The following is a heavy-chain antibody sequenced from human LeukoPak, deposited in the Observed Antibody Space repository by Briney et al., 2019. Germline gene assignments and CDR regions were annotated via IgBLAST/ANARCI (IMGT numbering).Heavy chain of an antibody. Sequence: GGSLRLSCAASGFTFSSYAMSWVRQAPGKGLEWVSAISSSGGSTYYADSVKGRFTISRDNSKNTLYLQMNSLRAEDTAVYYCAKSIKWQQLVTQTYYYYMDVWGKGTTVTVSS. CDR1: GFTFSSYA. CDR2: ISSSGGST. V-gene: IGHV3-23*01. J-gene: IGHJ6*03. CDR3: AKSIKWQQLVTQTYYYYMDV. D-gene: IGHD6-13*01.